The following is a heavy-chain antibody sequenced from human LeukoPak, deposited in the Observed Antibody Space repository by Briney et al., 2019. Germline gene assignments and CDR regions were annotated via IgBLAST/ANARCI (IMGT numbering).Heavy chain of an antibody. D-gene: IGHD3-3*01. CDR2: ISAYNGNT. CDR3: ARRYYDFWSGYLGAYAFDI. CDR1: GYTFTSYG. Sequence: ASVKVSRKASGYTFTSYGISWVRQAPGQGLEWMGWISAYNGNTNYAQKLQGRVTMTTDTSTSTAYMELRSLRSDDTAVYYCARRYYDFWSGYLGAYAFDIWGQGTMVTVSS. V-gene: IGHV1-18*01. J-gene: IGHJ3*02.